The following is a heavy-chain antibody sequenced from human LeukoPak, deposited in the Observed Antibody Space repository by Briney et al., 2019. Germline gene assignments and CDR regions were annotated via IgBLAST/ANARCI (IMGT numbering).Heavy chain of an antibody. Sequence: PGGSLRLSCAASGFTFSSYAMSWVRQAPGKGLEWVSAISGSGGSTYYADSVKGRFTISRDNSKNTLYLQMNSLRAEDTAVYYCAKDPQRITMIVVVLGYFDLWGRGILVTVSS. J-gene: IGHJ2*01. CDR2: ISGSGGST. V-gene: IGHV3-23*01. D-gene: IGHD3-22*01. CDR3: AKDPQRITMIVVVLGYFDL. CDR1: GFTFSSYA.